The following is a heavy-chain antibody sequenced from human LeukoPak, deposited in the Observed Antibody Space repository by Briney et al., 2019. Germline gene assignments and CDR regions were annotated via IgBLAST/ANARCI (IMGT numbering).Heavy chain of an antibody. CDR3: AKDFGNYYDSSGYAPVQD. CDR2: IWYDGSNK. J-gene: IGHJ4*02. Sequence: PGGSLRLSCAAFGFTFSSYGMHWVRQAPGKGLEWVAVIWYDGSNKYYADSVKGRFTISRDNSKNTLYLQMNSLRAEDTAVYYCAKDFGNYYDSSGYAPVQDWGQGTLVTVSS. V-gene: IGHV3-33*06. CDR1: GFTFSSYG. D-gene: IGHD3-22*01.